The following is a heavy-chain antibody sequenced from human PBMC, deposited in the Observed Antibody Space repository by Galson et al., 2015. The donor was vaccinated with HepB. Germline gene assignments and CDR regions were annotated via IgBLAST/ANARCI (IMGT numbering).Heavy chain of an antibody. CDR1: GFTFSSYG. CDR3: AKDQSPGIILTGPTIDY. Sequence: SLRLSCAASGFTFSSYGMHWVRQAPGKGLEWVAVISYDGSNKYYADSVKGRFTISRDNSKNTLYLQMNSLRAEDTAVYYCAKDQSPGIILTGPTIDYWGQGTLVTVSS. J-gene: IGHJ4*02. CDR2: ISYDGSNK. D-gene: IGHD3-9*01. V-gene: IGHV3-30*18.